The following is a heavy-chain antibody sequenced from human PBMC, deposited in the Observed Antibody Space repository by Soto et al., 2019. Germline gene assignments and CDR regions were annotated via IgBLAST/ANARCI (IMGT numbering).Heavy chain of an antibody. CDR1: GYAFTTYG. CDR2: ISAHNGNT. D-gene: IGHD1-1*01. CDR3: ARGRYGDY. V-gene: IGHV1-18*01. J-gene: IGHJ4*02. Sequence: QVHLVQSGAEVKKPGASVKVSCQGSGYAFTTYGITWVRQAPGQGLEWMGWISAHNGNTNYAQKRQGSVTVTRDTSTSTAYMELRSLRYDDTGVYYCARGRYGDYWGQGALVTVSS.